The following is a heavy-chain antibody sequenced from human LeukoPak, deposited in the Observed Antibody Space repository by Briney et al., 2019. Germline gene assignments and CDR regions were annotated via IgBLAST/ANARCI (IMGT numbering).Heavy chain of an antibody. J-gene: IGHJ6*02. CDR1: GFTFGSYE. CDR2: ISSSGSTI. Sequence: GGSLRLSCAASGFTFGSYEMNWVRQAPGKGLEWVSYISSSGSTIYYADSVKGRFTISRDNAKNSLYLQMNSLGAEDTAVYYCARASQGYGMDVWGQGTTVTVSS. CDR3: ARASQGYGMDV. V-gene: IGHV3-48*03.